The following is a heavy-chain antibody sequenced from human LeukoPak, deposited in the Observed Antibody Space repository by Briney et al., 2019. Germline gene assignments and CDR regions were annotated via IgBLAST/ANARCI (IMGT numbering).Heavy chain of an antibody. CDR1: GGSISSYY. V-gene: IGHV4-59*01. CDR2: IYYSGST. J-gene: IGHJ6*02. CDR3: ARDFMVRGVIGGMDV. D-gene: IGHD3-10*01. Sequence: PSETLSLTCTVSGGSISSYYWSWIRQPPGKGLEWIGYIYYSGSTNYNPSLKSRVTIAVDTSKNQFSLKLSSVTAADTAVYYCARDFMVRGVIGGMDVWGQGATV.